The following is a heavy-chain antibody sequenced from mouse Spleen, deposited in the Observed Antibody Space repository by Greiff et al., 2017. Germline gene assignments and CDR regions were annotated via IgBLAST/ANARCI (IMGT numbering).Heavy chain of an antibody. CDR1: GYTFTSYG. Sequence: QVQLQQSGAELARPGASVQLSCKASGYTFTSYGISWVKQRTGQGLEWIGEIYPRSGNTYYNEKFKGKATLTADKSSSTAYMELRSLTSEDSAVYFCASCGSSLYYYAMDYWGQGTSVTVSS. J-gene: IGHJ4*01. CDR3: ASCGSSLYYYAMDY. CDR2: IYPRSGNT. V-gene: IGHV1-81*01. D-gene: IGHD1-1*01.